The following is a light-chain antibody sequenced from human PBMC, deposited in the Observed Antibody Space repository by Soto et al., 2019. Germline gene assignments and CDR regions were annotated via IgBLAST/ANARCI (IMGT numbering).Light chain of an antibody. CDR2: DVS. V-gene: IGLV2-14*03. CDR1: SSDVGGFDS. J-gene: IGLJ1*01. Sequence: QSALTQPASVSGSPGQSITISCTGTSSDVGGFDSVSWYQHPPGKAPKLMIYDVSYRPSGVSHRFSGSKSGNTASLTISGLQAEDEGDYDCSSYTTSSTHPAYVFGTGTKVTVL. CDR3: SSYTTSSTHPAYV.